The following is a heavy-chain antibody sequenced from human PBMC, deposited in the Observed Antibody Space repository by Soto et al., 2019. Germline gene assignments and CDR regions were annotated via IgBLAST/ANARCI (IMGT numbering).Heavy chain of an antibody. V-gene: IGHV4-39*01. CDR1: GGSISSSSYY. CDR3: ARLEATVSFWFDP. D-gene: IGHD5-12*01. Sequence: SETLSLTCTVSGGSISSSSYYWGWIRQPPGKGLEWIGSIYYSGSTYYNPSLKSRVTISVDTSKNQFSLKLSSVTAADTAVYYCARLEATVSFWFDPWGQGTLVTVSS. CDR2: IYYSGST. J-gene: IGHJ5*02.